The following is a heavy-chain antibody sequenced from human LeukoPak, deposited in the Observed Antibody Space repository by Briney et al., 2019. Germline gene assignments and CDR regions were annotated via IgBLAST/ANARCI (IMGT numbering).Heavy chain of an antibody. Sequence: SETLSLTCAGYGGSFSGYYWSWIRQPPGKGLEWIGEINHSGSTNYNPSLKSRVTISVDTSKNQFSLKLSSVTAADTAVYYCARHLVVVPAAMILNWFDPWGQGTLVTVSS. CDR3: ARHLVVVPAAMILNWFDP. V-gene: IGHV4-34*01. CDR2: INHSGST. D-gene: IGHD2-2*01. CDR1: GGSFSGYY. J-gene: IGHJ5*02.